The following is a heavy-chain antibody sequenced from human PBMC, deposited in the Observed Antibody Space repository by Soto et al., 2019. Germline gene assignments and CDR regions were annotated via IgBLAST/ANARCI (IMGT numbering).Heavy chain of an antibody. CDR1: GYTFTTYG. V-gene: IGHV1-18*04. D-gene: IGHD1-1*01. Sequence: QVQLVQSGGEVRKPGASVKVSCKASGYTFTTYGISWVRQAPGQGLEWMGWISPYNGTTKYAEKFQGEMTMTTDTATSTAYMDLRSLRSDDTAVYYCARDGVRDTGLNFYYYLHGMDAWGQGTRVTVSS. J-gene: IGHJ6*02. CDR2: ISPYNGTT. CDR3: ARDGVRDTGLNFYYYLHGMDA.